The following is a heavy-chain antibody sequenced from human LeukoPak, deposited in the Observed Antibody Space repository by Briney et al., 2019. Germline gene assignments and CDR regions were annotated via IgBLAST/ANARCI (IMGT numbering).Heavy chain of an antibody. Sequence: PSETLSLTCTVSGGSISSSSYYWGWIRQPPGKGLEWIGSIYYSGSTYYNPSLKSRVTISVDTSKNQFSLKLSSVTAADTVVYYCARVTTRVTMIVVVEWWFDPWGQGTLVTVSS. CDR1: GGSISSSSYY. CDR2: IYYSGST. J-gene: IGHJ5*02. CDR3: ARVTTRVTMIVVVEWWFDP. V-gene: IGHV4-39*07. D-gene: IGHD3-22*01.